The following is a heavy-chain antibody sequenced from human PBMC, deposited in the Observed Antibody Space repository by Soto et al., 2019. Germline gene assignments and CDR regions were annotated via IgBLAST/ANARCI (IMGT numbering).Heavy chain of an antibody. CDR3: ARSTYYYDSSVYYYLDY. V-gene: IGHV5-51*01. CDR1: GYSFTSYW. J-gene: IGHJ4*01. Sequence: ESLKISCKGSGYSFTSYWIGWVRQMPGKGLEWMGIIYPGDSDTRYSPSFQGQVTISADKSISTAYLQWSSLKASDTAMYYCARSTYYYDSSVYYYLDYWGHGTLVTVSS. D-gene: IGHD3-22*01. CDR2: IYPGDSDT.